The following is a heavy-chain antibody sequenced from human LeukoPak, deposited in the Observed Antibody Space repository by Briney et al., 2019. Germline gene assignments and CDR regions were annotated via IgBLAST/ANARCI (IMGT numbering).Heavy chain of an antibody. V-gene: IGHV3-9*01. CDR3: AKGYGSGSRDAFDI. CDR1: GFTFDDYA. CDR2: ISWNSGSI. D-gene: IGHD3-10*01. J-gene: IGHJ3*02. Sequence: GRSLRLSCAASGFTFDDYAMHWVRQAPGKGLGWVSGISWNSGSIGYADSVKGRFTISRDNAKNSLYLQMNSLRAEDTALYYCAKGYGSGSRDAFDIWGQGTMVTVSS.